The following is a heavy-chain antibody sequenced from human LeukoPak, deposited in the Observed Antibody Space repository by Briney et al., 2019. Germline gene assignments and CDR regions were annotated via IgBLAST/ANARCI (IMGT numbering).Heavy chain of an antibody. CDR1: GYSLTNYW. V-gene: IGHV5-51*01. CDR2: IYPSDSDI. J-gene: IGHJ4*02. CDR3: ARTHTYRSDY. Sequence: GESLKISCKGSGYSLTNYWIAWVRQTPGEGLEWMGIIYPSDSDIRYSPSFQGQVTISADNSISTAYLPWSSLRASDTAMYYCARTHTYRSDYWGQGTLVTVSS. D-gene: IGHD2-21*01.